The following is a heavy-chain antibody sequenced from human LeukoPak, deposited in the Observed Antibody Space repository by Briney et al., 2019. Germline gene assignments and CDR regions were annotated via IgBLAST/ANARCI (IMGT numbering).Heavy chain of an antibody. CDR3: ARVGTVTKVFDY. J-gene: IGHJ4*02. D-gene: IGHD4-17*01. V-gene: IGHV4-59*08. Sequence: SETLSLTCTVSGGSIRSYYWSWIRQPPGKGLEWIGYIYYSGSTNYNPSLKSRVTISVDTSKNQFSLKLSSVTAADTAVYYCARVGTVTKVFDYWGQGTLVTVSS. CDR2: IYYSGST. CDR1: GGSIRSYY.